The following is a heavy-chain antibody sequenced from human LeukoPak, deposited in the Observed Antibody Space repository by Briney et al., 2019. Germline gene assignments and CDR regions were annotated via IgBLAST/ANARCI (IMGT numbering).Heavy chain of an antibody. CDR2: INSDGSST. J-gene: IGHJ4*02. CDR1: GFIFSSYS. Sequence: GGSLRLSCAASGFIFSSYSMNWVRQAPGKGLVWVSRINSDGSSTSYADSVKGRFTISRDNAKNTLYLQMNSLRAEDTAVYYCARGGYDILTGYYSVPNDYWGQGTLVTVSS. CDR3: ARGGYDILTGYYSVPNDY. V-gene: IGHV3-74*01. D-gene: IGHD3-9*01.